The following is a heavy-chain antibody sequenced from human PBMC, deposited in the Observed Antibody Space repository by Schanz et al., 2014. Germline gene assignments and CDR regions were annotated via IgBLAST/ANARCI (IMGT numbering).Heavy chain of an antibody. J-gene: IGHJ4*02. D-gene: IGHD6-13*01. CDR1: GYTFTSYD. Sequence: QVQLIQSGAEVKKPGASVKVSCTASGYTFTSYDINWVRQAPGQGLEWMGWISAYTNNTNYAQKVQGRVTMTTDTSTGTAYMDVSSLRSEDTAVYYCASSGAGYSSSWDFDYWGQGTLVTVSS. CDR3: ASSGAGYSSSWDFDY. V-gene: IGHV1-18*01. CDR2: ISAYTNNT.